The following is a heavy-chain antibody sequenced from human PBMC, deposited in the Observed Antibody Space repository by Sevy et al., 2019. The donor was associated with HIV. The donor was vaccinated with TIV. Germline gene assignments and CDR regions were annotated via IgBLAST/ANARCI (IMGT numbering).Heavy chain of an antibody. D-gene: IGHD3-22*01. CDR2: ISGSGTRT. CDR1: GFSFDSYG. CDR3: GKGGGGHYDPDEIAYYFYYYNMDV. V-gene: IGHV3-23*01. Sequence: GGSLRLSCAVSGFSFDSYGMTWVRQAPGKGLEWVSAISGSGTRTYYADSVKGRFIISRDNSKNTLDLQMNSLRAEDKALYYWGKGGGGHYDPDEIAYYFYYYNMDVWGKGTTVTVSS. J-gene: IGHJ6*03.